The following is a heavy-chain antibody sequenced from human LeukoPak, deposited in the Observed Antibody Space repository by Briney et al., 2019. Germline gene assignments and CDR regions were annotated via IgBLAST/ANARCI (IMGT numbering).Heavy chain of an antibody. V-gene: IGHV4-4*07. CDR2: IFPGGAS. CDR1: GASFRNYY. D-gene: IGHD3-22*01. CDR3: ARLEGSYYDSAAFGV. Sequence: SETLSLTCTVSGASFRNYYWAWIRQSAGKGMEWIGRIFPGGASNYNPSLKSRVTMSVDPSKNQISLKLKSVTAADTAVYFCARLEGSYYDSAAFGVWGQGSLVTVSS. J-gene: IGHJ3*01.